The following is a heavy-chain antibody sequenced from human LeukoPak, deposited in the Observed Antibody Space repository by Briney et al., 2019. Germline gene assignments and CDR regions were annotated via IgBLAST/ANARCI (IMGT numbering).Heavy chain of an antibody. J-gene: IGHJ5*01. CDR2: IKTDGSET. Sequence: PGGSLRLSCAASGFTFSNYWMNWVRQAPGKGLECVANIKTDGSETFYVDSVKGRFTISRDNAKNSVYLQMNSLRAEDTAIYYCARTGKFDSWGQGILVTVSA. CDR3: ARTGKFDS. V-gene: IGHV3-7*05. CDR1: GFTFSNYW.